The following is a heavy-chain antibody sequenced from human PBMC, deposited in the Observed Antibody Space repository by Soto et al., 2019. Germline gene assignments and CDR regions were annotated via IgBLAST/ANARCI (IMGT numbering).Heavy chain of an antibody. J-gene: IGHJ6*02. CDR1: GGTFSSYA. CDR2: IIPIFGTA. CDR3: ARDTSSMANYYYYGMDV. V-gene: IGHV1-69*13. Sequence: SVKVSCKASGGTFSSYAISWVRQAPGQGLEWMGGIIPIFGTANYAQKFQGRVTITADESTSTAYMELSSLRSEDTAVYYCARDTSSMANYYYYGMDVWGQGTTVTVSS. D-gene: IGHD3-10*01.